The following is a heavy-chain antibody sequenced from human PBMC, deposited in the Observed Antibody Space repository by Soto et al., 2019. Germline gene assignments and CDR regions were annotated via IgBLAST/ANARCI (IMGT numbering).Heavy chain of an antibody. CDR3: ARVIGGIAAQLYYYYYYGMNV. D-gene: IGHD6-6*01. V-gene: IGHV3-30-3*01. CDR1: GFTFSSYA. Sequence: PGGSLRLSCAASGFTFSSYAMHWVRQAPGKGLEWVAVISYDGSNKYYADSVKGRFTTSRDNSKNTLYLQMNSLRAEDTAVYYWARVIGGIAAQLYYYYYYGMNVWGQGTTVTVS. J-gene: IGHJ6*02. CDR2: ISYDGSNK.